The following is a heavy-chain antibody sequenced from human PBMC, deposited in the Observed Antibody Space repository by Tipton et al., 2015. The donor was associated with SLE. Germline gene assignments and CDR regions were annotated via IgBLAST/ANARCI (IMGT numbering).Heavy chain of an antibody. V-gene: IGHV4-59*12. J-gene: IGHJ4*02. CDR3: ARVPLTIFGVIIVYYFDY. CDR2: IYYSGST. Sequence: TLSLTCEVYGGSFSGYYWSWIRQPPGKGLEWIGYIYYSGSTNYNPSLKSRVTISVDTSKNQFSLKLSSVTAADTAVYYCARVPLTIFGVIIVYYFDYWGQGTLVAVSS. CDR1: GGSFSGYY. D-gene: IGHD3-3*01.